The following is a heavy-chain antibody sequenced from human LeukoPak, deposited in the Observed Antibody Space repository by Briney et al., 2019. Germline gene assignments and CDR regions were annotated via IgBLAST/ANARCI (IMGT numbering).Heavy chain of an antibody. CDR2: INANGATT. D-gene: IGHD6-19*01. Sequence: GGSLRLSCETSGFSFRNYTMNWVRQAPGKGLEWVSGINANGATTYHADSVKGRFTISRDNSKDTLYLQMNGLGAEDTAVYYCARVEPSVAGRTNYFDYWGQGTLVTVSS. V-gene: IGHV3-23*01. J-gene: IGHJ4*02. CDR1: GFSFRNYT. CDR3: ARVEPSVAGRTNYFDY.